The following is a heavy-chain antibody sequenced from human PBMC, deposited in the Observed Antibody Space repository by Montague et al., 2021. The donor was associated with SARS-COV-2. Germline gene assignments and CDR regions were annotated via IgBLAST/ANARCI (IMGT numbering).Heavy chain of an antibody. Sequence: SETLSLTCTVSGGSISSYNWSWIRQPPGKGLECIGYIYYSGNTNYNPSLKSRVTISVDASKSQFSLKLSSVTAADTAVYYCAGLQGDGSLYGMGVWGRGTLVTVSS. CDR2: IYYSGNT. CDR3: AGLQGDGSLYGMGV. CDR1: GGSISSYN. D-gene: IGHD5-24*01. J-gene: IGHJ2*01. V-gene: IGHV4-59*01.